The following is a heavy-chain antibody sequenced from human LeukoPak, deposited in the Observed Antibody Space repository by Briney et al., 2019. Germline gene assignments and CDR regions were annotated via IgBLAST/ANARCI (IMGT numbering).Heavy chain of an antibody. Sequence: GGSLRLSCAASGFTFSSYWMSWVRQAPGKGLEWVANIKQDGSEKYYVDSVKGRFTISRDNAKNSLYLQMNSLRAEDTAVYYCARYLVVAATRLDYWGQGTLVTVSS. J-gene: IGHJ4*02. D-gene: IGHD2-15*01. CDR3: ARYLVVAATRLDY. CDR1: GFTFSSYW. CDR2: IKQDGSEK. V-gene: IGHV3-7*01.